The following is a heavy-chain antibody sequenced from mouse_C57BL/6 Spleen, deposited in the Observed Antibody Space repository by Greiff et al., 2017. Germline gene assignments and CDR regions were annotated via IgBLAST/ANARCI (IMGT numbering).Heavy chain of an antibody. D-gene: IGHD4-1*01. J-gene: IGHJ2*01. CDR3: VRQIWEGYYFDY. CDR1: GFSFNTYA. CDR2: IRSKSNNYAT. V-gene: IGHV10-1*01. Sequence: EVQRVESGGGLVQPKGSLKLSCAASGFSFNTYAMNWVRQAPGKGLEWVARIRSKSNNYATYYADSVKDRFTISRDDSESMLYLQMNNLKTEDTAMYYCVRQIWEGYYFDYWGQGTTLTVSS.